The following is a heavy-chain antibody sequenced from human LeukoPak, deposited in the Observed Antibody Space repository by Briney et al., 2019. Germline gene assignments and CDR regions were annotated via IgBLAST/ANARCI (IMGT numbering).Heavy chain of an antibody. Sequence: ASVKVSCKASGYTFTSYYMHWVRQAPGQRLEWMGWINAGNGNTKYSQEFQGRVTITRDTSASTAYMELSSLRSEDMAVYYCAREYYYDSSGYYYRYFDYWGQGTLVTVSS. D-gene: IGHD3-22*01. V-gene: IGHV1-3*03. CDR1: GYTFTSYY. CDR3: AREYYYDSSGYYYRYFDY. J-gene: IGHJ4*02. CDR2: INAGNGNT.